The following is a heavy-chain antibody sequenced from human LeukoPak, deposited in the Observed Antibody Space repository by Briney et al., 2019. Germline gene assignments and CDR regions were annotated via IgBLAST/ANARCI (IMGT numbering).Heavy chain of an antibody. CDR3: ARAGRYYYGSGSYYRTENYYYYYMDV. Sequence: ASVKVSCKASGYTFTGYYIHWVRQAPGQGLEWMGWINPNSGGTNYAQKFQGRATMTRDTSISTAYMELSRLRSDDTAVYYCARAGRYYYGSGSYYRTENYYYYYMDVWGKGTTVTISS. J-gene: IGHJ6*03. CDR1: GYTFTGYY. CDR2: INPNSGGT. V-gene: IGHV1-2*02. D-gene: IGHD3-10*01.